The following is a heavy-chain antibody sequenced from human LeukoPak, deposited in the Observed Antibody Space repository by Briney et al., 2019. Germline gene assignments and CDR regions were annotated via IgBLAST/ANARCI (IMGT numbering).Heavy chain of an antibody. V-gene: IGHV1-2*02. CDR2: INPNSGGT. CDR3: ARASSGWYHRFDY. Sequence: ASVKASCKASGYTFTGYYMHWVRQAPGQGLEWMGWINPNSGGTNYAQKFQGRVTMTRDTSISTAYMELSRLRSDDTAVYYCARASSGWYHRFDYWGQGTLVTVSS. J-gene: IGHJ4*02. D-gene: IGHD6-19*01. CDR1: GYTFTGYY.